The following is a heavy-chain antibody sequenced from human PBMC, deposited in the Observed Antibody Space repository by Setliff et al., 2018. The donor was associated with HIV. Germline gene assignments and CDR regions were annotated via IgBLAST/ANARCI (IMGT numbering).Heavy chain of an antibody. CDR2: IRSKANNYAT. V-gene: IGHV3-73*01. D-gene: IGHD1-26*01. Sequence: GGSLRLSCAASGFSNSALHWVRQAPGKGLEWVGRIRSKANNYATEYGASVKGRFIISRDDSKNMAYLQMNSLRTEDTAIYYCTRHRGSFDYWGQGTLVTVSS. CDR1: GFSNSA. CDR3: TRHRGSFDY. J-gene: IGHJ4*02.